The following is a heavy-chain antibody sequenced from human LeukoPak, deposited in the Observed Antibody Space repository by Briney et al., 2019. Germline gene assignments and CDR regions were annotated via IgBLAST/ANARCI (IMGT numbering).Heavy chain of an antibody. Sequence: GGSLRLSCAASGFTFSRNSMTWVRQAPGKGLEWVSSISTSSSYIYYADSVKGRFTISRDNAKTSLSLQMNSLRAEDTAVYYCARRGTIAVPVFWFDPWGQGTLVIVSS. J-gene: IGHJ5*02. CDR2: ISTSSSYI. D-gene: IGHD6-19*01. CDR1: GFTFSRNS. V-gene: IGHV3-21*01. CDR3: ARRGTIAVPVFWFDP.